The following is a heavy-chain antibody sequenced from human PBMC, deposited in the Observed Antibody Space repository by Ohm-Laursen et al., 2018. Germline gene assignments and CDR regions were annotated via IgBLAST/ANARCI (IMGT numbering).Heavy chain of an antibody. CDR3: AKDRGSDWYFDV. CDR1: GFTFSDYG. CDR2: ISYDGRQT. V-gene: IGHV3-30*18. Sequence: SLRLSCAASGFTFSDYGSHWVRQAPGKGLEWVAVISYDGRQTYYADSVKGRFTISRDNPKSTLYLQMNSLRSEDTAVHYCAKDRGSDWYFDVWGRGTLVTVSS. J-gene: IGHJ2*01. D-gene: IGHD3-10*01.